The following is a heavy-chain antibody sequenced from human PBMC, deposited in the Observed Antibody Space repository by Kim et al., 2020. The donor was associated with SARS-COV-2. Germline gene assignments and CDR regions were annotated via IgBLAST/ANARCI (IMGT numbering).Heavy chain of an antibody. CDR1: GFTFDDYA. V-gene: IGHV3-9*01. Sequence: GGSLRLSCAASGFTFDDYAMHWVRQAPGKGLEWVSGISWNSGSIGYADSAKGRFTISRDNAKNSLYLQMNSLRAEDTALYYRATLNVVPAAMSGYYYGM. CDR2: ISWNSGSI. CDR3: ATLNVVPAAMSGYYYGM. D-gene: IGHD2-2*01. J-gene: IGHJ6*01.